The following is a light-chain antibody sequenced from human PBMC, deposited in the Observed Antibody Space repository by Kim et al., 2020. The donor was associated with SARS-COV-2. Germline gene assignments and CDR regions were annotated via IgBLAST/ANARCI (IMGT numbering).Light chain of an antibody. Sequence: QSVLTQPPSASVTPGQRVTISCSGSSSNIGSNSVNWYQQVPGTAPKVLIYNNNQRPSGVPDRFSASKSGTSASLAISGLQSEDEADYYCASWDDTLSGWVFGGGTQPDRP. CDR1: SSNIGSNS. CDR2: NNN. CDR3: ASWDDTLSGWV. J-gene: IGLJ3*02. V-gene: IGLV1-44*01.